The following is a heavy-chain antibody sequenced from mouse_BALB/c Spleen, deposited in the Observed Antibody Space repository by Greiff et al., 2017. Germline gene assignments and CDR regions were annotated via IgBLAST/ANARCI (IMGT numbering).Heavy chain of an antibody. D-gene: IGHD1-1*01. V-gene: IGHV5-17*02. CDR1: GFTFSSFG. Sequence: DVKLVESGGGLVQPGGSRKLSCAASGFTFSSFGMHWVRQAPEKGLEWVAYISSGSSTIYYADTVKGRFTISRDNPKNTLFLQMTSLRSEDTAMYYCARGGYGSTWFAYWGQGTLVTVSA. J-gene: IGHJ3*01. CDR3: ARGGYGSTWFAY. CDR2: ISSGSSTI.